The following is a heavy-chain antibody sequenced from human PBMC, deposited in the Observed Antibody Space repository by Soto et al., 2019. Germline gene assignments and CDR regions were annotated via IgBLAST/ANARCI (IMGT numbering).Heavy chain of an antibody. J-gene: IGHJ6*02. V-gene: IGHV4-59*01. Sequence: TSETLSLTCTVSGGSISSYYWSWIRQPPVKGLEWIGYIYYSGSTNYDPSLKSRVTISVDTSKNQFSLKLSSVTAADTAVYYCARVVNCGGDCYYYYYYGMDVWGQGTTVTVSS. D-gene: IGHD2-21*02. CDR1: GGSISSYY. CDR3: ARVVNCGGDCYYYYYYGMDV. CDR2: IYYSGST.